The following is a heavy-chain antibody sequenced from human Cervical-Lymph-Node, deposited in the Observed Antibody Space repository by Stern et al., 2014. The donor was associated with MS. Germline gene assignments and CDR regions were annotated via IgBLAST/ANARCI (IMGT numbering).Heavy chain of an antibody. J-gene: IGHJ5*02. CDR1: GYSFTGYY. CDR3: ARIVGAADWFDP. V-gene: IGHV1-2*06. Sequence: DQLVESGAEVKKPWASVKVSCTASGYSFTGYYIHWVRQAPGPGHGLMGRSHSHSGGTNYAQRVQGRLTSIRDRSIRTRYMERSGLRSDDTAVYYCARIVGAADWFDPWGQGTLVTVSS. D-gene: IGHD1-26*01. CDR2: SHSHSGGT.